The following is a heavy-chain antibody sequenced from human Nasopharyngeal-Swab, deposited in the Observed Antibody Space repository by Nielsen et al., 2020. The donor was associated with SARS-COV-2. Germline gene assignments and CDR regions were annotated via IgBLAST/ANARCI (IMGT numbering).Heavy chain of an antibody. J-gene: IGHJ5*02. Sequence: SETLSLTCTVSGGSISSYYWSWIRQPPGKGLEWIGYIYYSGSTNYNPSLKSRVTISVDTSKNQFSLKLSSVTAADTAVFYCARDGGITSFGVVPSGRGWFDPWGQGTLVTVSS. CDR3: ARDGGITSFGVVPSGRGWFDP. D-gene: IGHD3-3*01. CDR1: GGSISSYY. V-gene: IGHV4-59*01. CDR2: IYYSGST.